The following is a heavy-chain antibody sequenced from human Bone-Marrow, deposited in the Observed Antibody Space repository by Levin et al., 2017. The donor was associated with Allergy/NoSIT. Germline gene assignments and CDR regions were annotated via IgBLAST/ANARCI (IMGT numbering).Heavy chain of an antibody. V-gene: IGHV3-30*18. CDR1: GFTFSNAV. CDR2: ISVSGDFQ. J-gene: IGHJ3*02. D-gene: IGHD6-19*01. Sequence: GESLKISCAASGFTFSNAVMHWVRQTPGKGLEWVAGISVSGDFQHYANSVKGQFTISRDNPKNTLFLQMNSLRLEDTAVYDGGKAGRSSGHCDDCEIWGQGTMVTVSS. CDR3: GKAGRSSGHCDDCEI.